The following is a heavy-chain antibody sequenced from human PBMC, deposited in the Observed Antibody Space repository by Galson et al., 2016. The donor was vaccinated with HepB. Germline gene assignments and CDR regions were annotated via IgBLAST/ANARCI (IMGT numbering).Heavy chain of an antibody. D-gene: IGHD1-14*01. Sequence: SLRLSCAASGFSFSSYDMHWVRQATGKGLEWVSRISWNSASIGYADSVKGRFTISRDNAKNYLYLQMNSLRAEDTALYYCAKDTGPGGGSVIDYWGQGTLVTVSS. J-gene: IGHJ4*02. CDR3: AKDTGPGGGSVIDY. V-gene: IGHV3-9*01. CDR2: ISWNSASI. CDR1: GFSFSSYD.